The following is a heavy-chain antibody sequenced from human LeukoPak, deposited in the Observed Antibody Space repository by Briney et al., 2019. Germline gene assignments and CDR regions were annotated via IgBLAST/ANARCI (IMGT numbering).Heavy chain of an antibody. V-gene: IGHV4-39*01. CDR1: GGSISSSNYY. CDR3: ARGRDTGPAGKALDY. D-gene: IGHD3-16*02. J-gene: IGHJ4*02. Sequence: SETLSLTCTVPGGSISSSNYYWGWIRQPPGKGLEWIGSINYSGSTYYNPSLKSRVTISLDMSKNQFSLKLSSVTAADTAVYYCARGRDTGPAGKALDYWGQGTLVTVSS. CDR2: INYSGST.